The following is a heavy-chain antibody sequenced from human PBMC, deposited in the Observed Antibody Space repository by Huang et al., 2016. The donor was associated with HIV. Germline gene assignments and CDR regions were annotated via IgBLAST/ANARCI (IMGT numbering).Heavy chain of an antibody. D-gene: IGHD6-19*01. J-gene: IGHJ5*02. CDR2: INGDGLT. Sequence: QVQLVQSGAEVEKPGASVNLSCKASGFNFLPYALHWVRQAPGQRLEWMGWINGDGLTKYSQKFQGRVTITRDRSASNVYVDFKSLTYEDTAVYYCARDKEAGTPFFDPWGQGTLVIVSS. CDR3: ARDKEAGTPFFDP. CDR1: GFNFLPYA. V-gene: IGHV1-3*01.